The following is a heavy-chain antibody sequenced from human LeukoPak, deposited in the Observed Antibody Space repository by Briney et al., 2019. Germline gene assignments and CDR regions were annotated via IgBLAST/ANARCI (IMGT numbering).Heavy chain of an antibody. J-gene: IGHJ3*02. CDR2: IIGSGGST. V-gene: IGHV3-23*01. CDR3: AKEGYNWNGKNAFDI. D-gene: IGHD1-20*01. Sequence: GSLRLSCAASGFTFSSYDMSCVRQAPGKGLEWFSAIIGSGGSTYYADTVKGRFTISRDNSKNTLYLQMNSLRAEDTAVYYCAKEGYNWNGKNAFDIWGQGTMVTVSS. CDR1: GFTFSSYD.